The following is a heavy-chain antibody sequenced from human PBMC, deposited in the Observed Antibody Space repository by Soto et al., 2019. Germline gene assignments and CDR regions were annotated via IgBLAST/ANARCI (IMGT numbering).Heavy chain of an antibody. Sequence: GASVKDSCKAPGYTFTGYYMQWVRQATRQGLEWMGWINPNSGGTNYAQKFQGRVTMTRDTSISTAYMELSRLRSDDTAVYYCARDLIAVAASDAFDIWGQGTMVTVS. J-gene: IGHJ3*02. CDR3: ARDLIAVAASDAFDI. D-gene: IGHD6-19*01. CDR1: GYTFTGYY. CDR2: INPNSGGT. V-gene: IGHV1-2*02.